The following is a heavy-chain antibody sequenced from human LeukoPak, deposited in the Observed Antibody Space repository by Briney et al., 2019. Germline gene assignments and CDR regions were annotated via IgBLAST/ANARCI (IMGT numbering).Heavy chain of an antibody. D-gene: IGHD6-25*01. Sequence: SETLSLTCNVPGVSISSSSYYWGWIRQPPGKGLEWIGSIYSSGSTYYNSSLKSRVTISIDTSKNQVSLRMSSVTAADTAVYYCAKSGGYGLIDYWGQGTLVTVSS. V-gene: IGHV4-39*01. CDR3: AKSGGYGLIDY. CDR1: GVSISSSSYY. J-gene: IGHJ4*01. CDR2: IYSSGST.